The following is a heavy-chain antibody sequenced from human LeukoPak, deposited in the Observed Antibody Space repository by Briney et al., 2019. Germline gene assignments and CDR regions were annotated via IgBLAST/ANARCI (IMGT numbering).Heavy chain of an antibody. V-gene: IGHV4-34*01. CDR2: INHSGST. Sequence: SETLSLTCAVYGGSFSGYYWSWTRQPPGKGLEWIGEINHSGSTNYNPPLKSRVTISVDTSKNHFSLKLSSVTAADTAVYYCARGRDSSETRNDYWGQGTLVTVSS. D-gene: IGHD3-22*01. J-gene: IGHJ4*02. CDR3: ARGRDSSETRNDY. CDR1: GGSFSGYY.